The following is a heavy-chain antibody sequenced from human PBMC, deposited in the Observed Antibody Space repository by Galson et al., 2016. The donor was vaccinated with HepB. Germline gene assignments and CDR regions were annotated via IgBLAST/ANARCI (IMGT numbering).Heavy chain of an antibody. J-gene: IGHJ5*02. D-gene: IGHD2-15*01. CDR1: GDSISSGDDY. CDR2: IYRRGST. Sequence: TLSLTCTVSGDSISSGDDYWSWIRQHPGKGLEWIGYIYRRGSTYYNPSLKSRVTISIDTSKNQFSLKLISVTAADTAVYYCARDEGGYCSSTDCAAGFDPWGQGTLVTVSS. V-gene: IGHV4-31*03. CDR3: ARDEGGYCSSTDCAAGFDP.